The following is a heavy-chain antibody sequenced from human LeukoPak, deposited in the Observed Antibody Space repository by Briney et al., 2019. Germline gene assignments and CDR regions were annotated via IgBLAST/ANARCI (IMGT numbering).Heavy chain of an antibody. CDR3: ATSRTFDY. Sequence: GGSLRLSGAASGFTFNSYWMNWVLQAPGKGLEWVANIKQDGSEKYYVGSVKGRFTISRVNAENSLYLQMNSLRAEDTAVYYCATSRTFDYWGQGTLVTVSS. V-gene: IGHV3-7*01. J-gene: IGHJ4*02. D-gene: IGHD1-7*01. CDR1: GFTFNSYW. CDR2: IKQDGSEK.